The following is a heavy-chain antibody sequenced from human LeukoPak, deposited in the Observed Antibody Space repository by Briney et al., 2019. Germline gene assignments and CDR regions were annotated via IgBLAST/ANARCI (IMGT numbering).Heavy chain of an antibody. J-gene: IGHJ4*02. CDR1: GFTFSSYW. CDR2: IKQDGSEK. CDR3: ARDPRYYYGSGTKFH. Sequence: GGSLRLSCAGSGFTFSSYWMSWVRQAPGKGLEWVSNIKQDGSEKYYVDSVKGRFTISRDNAKNSLYLQMNSLRAEDTAVYYCARDPRYYYGSGTKFHWGQGTLVTVSS. V-gene: IGHV3-7*01. D-gene: IGHD3-10*01.